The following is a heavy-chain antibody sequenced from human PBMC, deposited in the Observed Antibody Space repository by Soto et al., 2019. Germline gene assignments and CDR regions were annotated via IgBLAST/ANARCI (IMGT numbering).Heavy chain of an antibody. Sequence: PGGSLRLSCAASGFTFSSYGMHWVRQAPGKGLEWVAVISYDGSNKYYADSVKGRFTISRDNSKNTLYLQMNSLRAEDTAVYYCAPGTRGGNSFDYWGQGTLVTVS. V-gene: IGHV3-30*03. CDR2: ISYDGSNK. D-gene: IGHD2-21*02. CDR3: APGTRGGNSFDY. J-gene: IGHJ4*02. CDR1: GFTFSSYG.